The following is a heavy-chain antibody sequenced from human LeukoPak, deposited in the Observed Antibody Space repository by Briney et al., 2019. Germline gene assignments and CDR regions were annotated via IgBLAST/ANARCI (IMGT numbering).Heavy chain of an antibody. Sequence: PGGSLTLSCAASGFTFNSYAMHWVRQAPGKGLEGVADISYDGSNKYYADSVKGRFTISRDNSKNTLYLQMNSLRAEDTAVYYCARDLSYSSGPGQHWGLGTLVTVSS. CDR2: ISYDGSNK. V-gene: IGHV3-30-3*01. D-gene: IGHD6-19*01. CDR1: GFTFNSYA. CDR3: ARDLSYSSGPGQH. J-gene: IGHJ1*01.